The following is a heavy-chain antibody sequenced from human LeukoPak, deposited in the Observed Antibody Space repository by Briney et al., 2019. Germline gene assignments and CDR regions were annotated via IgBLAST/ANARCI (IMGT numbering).Heavy chain of an antibody. V-gene: IGHV4-59*13. CDR3: ARVCIMITFGGVRPNWFDP. J-gene: IGHJ5*02. D-gene: IGHD3-16*01. Sequence: PSETLSLPCTVSGHPMNSYYWRWIRHPRGKGREGIGYIYYSWSINYSPSLERRVTLSGDSSENQFSLKLKPVTAGDPAVYYCARVCIMITFGGVRPNWFDPWGQGTLVTVSS. CDR1: GHPMNSYY. CDR2: IYYSWSI.